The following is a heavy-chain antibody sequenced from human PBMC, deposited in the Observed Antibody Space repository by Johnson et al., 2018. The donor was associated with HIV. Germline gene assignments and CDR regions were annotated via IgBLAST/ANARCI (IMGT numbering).Heavy chain of an antibody. CDR3: ARGTRGYNLAPDAFDI. Sequence: VQLVESGGGLVQPGGSLRLSCAASGFTVSSNYMNWVRQTPGKGLEWVSVIYSGGSTYYADSVKGRFTISRDNSKNTLYLQMNSLRAEDTAVYYCARGTRGYNLAPDAFDIWGQGTMVTVSS. V-gene: IGHV3-66*01. J-gene: IGHJ3*02. CDR1: GFTVSSNY. CDR2: IYSGGST. D-gene: IGHD5-24*01.